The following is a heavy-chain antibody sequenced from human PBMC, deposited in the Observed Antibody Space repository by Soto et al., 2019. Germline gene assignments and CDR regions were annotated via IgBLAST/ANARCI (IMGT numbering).Heavy chain of an antibody. D-gene: IGHD4-17*01. V-gene: IGHV4-59*08. J-gene: IGHJ4*02. CDR1: GGSISTYY. Sequence: PSETLSLTCTVSGGSISTYYWSWIRQPPGKGLEWIGYIYYSGSTNYNPSLKSRVTMSVDTSKSQFSLKLSSVTAADTAVYYCARRSFYGDYLDYWGQGTLVTVSS. CDR3: ARRSFYGDYLDY. CDR2: IYYSGST.